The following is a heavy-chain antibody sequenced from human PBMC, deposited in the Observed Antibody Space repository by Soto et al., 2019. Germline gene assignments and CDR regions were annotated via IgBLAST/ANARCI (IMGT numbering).Heavy chain of an antibody. D-gene: IGHD3-16*01. Sequence: GGSLRLSCTASGFTFGEYGMSWFRQAPGKGLEWVGFIRSKAYGGTAEYATSLKGRFIISRDDPKSVAYLQMNSLKTEDTAVYFCTRFPYVVQNYYYYGMDVWGQGTTVTVSS. CDR1: GFTFGEYG. CDR3: TRFPYVVQNYYYYGMDV. V-gene: IGHV3-49*03. CDR2: IRSKAYGGTA. J-gene: IGHJ6*02.